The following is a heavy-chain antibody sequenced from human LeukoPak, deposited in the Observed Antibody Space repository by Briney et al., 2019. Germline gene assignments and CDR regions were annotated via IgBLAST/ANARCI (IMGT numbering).Heavy chain of an antibody. Sequence: ASVKVSCKVSGYTLTELSMHWVRQAPGKGLEWMGGFDPEDGETIYAQKFQGRVTMTEDTSTDTAYMELSSLRSEDTAVYCCATGGAVAVEFDYWGQGTLVTVSS. CDR1: GYTLTELS. CDR3: ATGGAVAVEFDY. V-gene: IGHV1-24*01. D-gene: IGHD6-19*01. CDR2: FDPEDGET. J-gene: IGHJ4*02.